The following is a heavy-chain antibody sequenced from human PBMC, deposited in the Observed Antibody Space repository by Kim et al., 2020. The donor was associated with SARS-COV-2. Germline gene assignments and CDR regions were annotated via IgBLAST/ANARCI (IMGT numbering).Heavy chain of an antibody. Sequence: GGSLRLSCAASGFTFSTYAMSWVRQAPGKGLECVSAISGNGRTTSYADSVRGLFTISRDNSKNTLYLQMNILRAEDTAIYYWAKSLVGGCDYWGQGTVIT. CDR3: AKSLVGGCDY. CDR1: GFTFSTYA. CDR2: ISGNGRTT. J-gene: IGHJ4*02. V-gene: IGHV3-23*01. D-gene: IGHD6-19*01.